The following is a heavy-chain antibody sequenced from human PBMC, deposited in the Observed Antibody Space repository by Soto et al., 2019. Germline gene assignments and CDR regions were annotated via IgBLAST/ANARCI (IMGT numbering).Heavy chain of an antibody. CDR1: GGSISSYY. J-gene: IGHJ4*02. Sequence: SETLSLTCTVSGGSISSYYWSWIRQPPGKGLEWIGYIYYSGSTNYNPSLKSRVTISVDTSKNQFSLKLSSVTAADTAVYYCARLGGSSGYYVLDYWGQGTLVTVSS. CDR2: IYYSGST. V-gene: IGHV4-59*01. CDR3: ARLGGSSGYYVLDY. D-gene: IGHD3-22*01.